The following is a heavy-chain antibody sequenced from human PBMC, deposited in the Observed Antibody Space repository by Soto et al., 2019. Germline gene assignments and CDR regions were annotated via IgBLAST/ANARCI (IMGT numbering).Heavy chain of an antibody. Sequence: GAALNVSWKGSGKMFISARIGPVRQMPGKGLEWMGIIDPRDSETRYSPSLQGQVTISVDKFINTAYLQWSSLKASDTAMYYCATASTNYYYYYGMDAWGQGTTVT. CDR1: GKMFISAR. CDR2: IDPRDSET. CDR3: ATASTNYYYYYGMDA. J-gene: IGHJ6*02. V-gene: IGHV5-51*01.